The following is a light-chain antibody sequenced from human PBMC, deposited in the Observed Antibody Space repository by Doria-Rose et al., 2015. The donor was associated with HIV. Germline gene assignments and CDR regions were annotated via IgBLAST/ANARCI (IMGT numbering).Light chain of an antibody. Sequence: AIRMTQSPSSLSASTGDRVTITCRASQGISSFLAWYQQKPGKAPKLLIYAASTLQSGVPSRFNGSGSGTDFTLTISCLQSEDFASYYYQQCYSYPTFGQGTKLEIK. CDR2: AAS. J-gene: IGKJ2*01. V-gene: IGKV1-8*01. CDR3: QQCYSYPT. CDR1: QGISSF.